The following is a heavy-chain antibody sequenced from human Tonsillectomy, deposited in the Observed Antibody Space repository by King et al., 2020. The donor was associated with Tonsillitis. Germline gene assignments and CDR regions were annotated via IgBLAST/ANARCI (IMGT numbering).Heavy chain of an antibody. J-gene: IGHJ4*02. D-gene: IGHD1-14*01. V-gene: IGHV1-69*01. CDR2: IIPLSGTA. Sequence: QLVQSGAEVKKPGSSVKVSCKPSGGTFNSYVINWVRQAPGQGLEWMGGIIPLSGTANYAQKFQGRVTITADESTTSAYMELSSLRSEDTAVYYCASRVEVFKPTFFAYGGKGTRVPVPS. CDR1: GGTFNSYV. CDR3: ASRVEVFKPTFFAY.